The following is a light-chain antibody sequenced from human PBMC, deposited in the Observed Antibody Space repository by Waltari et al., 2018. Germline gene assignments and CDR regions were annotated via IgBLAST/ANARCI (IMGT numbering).Light chain of an antibody. CDR2: GAS. CDR1: PCVSSN. V-gene: IGKV3-15*01. CDR3: QQYNNWPRT. J-gene: IGKJ1*01. Sequence: EIVMTQSPATLSVSPGERATLTCRARPCVSSNLAWYQQKPGQAPRRLIYGASNRATGSPARFSGSGSGTEFTLNISRLQSEDFAVYYCQQYNNWPRTFGQGTKVEIK.